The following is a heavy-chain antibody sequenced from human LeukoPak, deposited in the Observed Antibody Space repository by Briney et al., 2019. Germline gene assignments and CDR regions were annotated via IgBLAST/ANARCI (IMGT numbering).Heavy chain of an antibody. CDR3: ARDKGPYWYFDL. J-gene: IGHJ2*01. Sequence: SETLSLTCTVSDGSITSYYWNWLRQPPGEGLEWIGNIYNSGSTDYNPSLKSRVTISLNTSKNQISLKLNSVTAADTAVYYCARDKGPYWYFDLWGRGTLVTVSS. CDR2: IYNSGST. V-gene: IGHV4-59*01. CDR1: DGSITSYY.